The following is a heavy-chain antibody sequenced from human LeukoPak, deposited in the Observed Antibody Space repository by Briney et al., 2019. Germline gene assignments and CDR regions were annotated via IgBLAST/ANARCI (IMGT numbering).Heavy chain of an antibody. CDR3: AAMAAAGIWWTWFDP. Sequence: GGSLRLSCAVSGFTFSSYEMNWVRQAPGKGLEWVSYISSSGGTINYADSVKGRFTISRDNAKNSLYLQMNSLRAEDTAVYYCAAMAAAGIWWTWFDPWGQGTLVTVSS. V-gene: IGHV3-48*03. D-gene: IGHD6-13*01. CDR2: ISSSGGTI. CDR1: GFTFSSYE. J-gene: IGHJ5*02.